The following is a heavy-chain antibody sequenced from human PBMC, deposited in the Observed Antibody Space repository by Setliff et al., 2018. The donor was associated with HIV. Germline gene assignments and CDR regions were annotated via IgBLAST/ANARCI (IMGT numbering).Heavy chain of an antibody. CDR3: ARHGVIWERLRPLLYFDS. J-gene: IGHJ4*02. CDR1: GDSIGSNTFY. Sequence: SETLSLTCSVYGDSIGSNTFYWGWLRQPPGKEPEWIGSINHSGNTYYYPSLKSRVTMSVDTSKNQFSLRLSSVTATDTAVYFCARHGVIWERLRPLLYFDSWGQGTLVTVSS. V-gene: IGHV4-39*01. D-gene: IGHD5-12*01. CDR2: INHSGNT.